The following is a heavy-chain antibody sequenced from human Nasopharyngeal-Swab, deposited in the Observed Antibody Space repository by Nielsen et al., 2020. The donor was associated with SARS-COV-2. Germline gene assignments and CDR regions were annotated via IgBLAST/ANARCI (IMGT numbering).Heavy chain of an antibody. Sequence: GESLKISCAVSGFTGFSFSNLWMNWVRQAPGRGLEWVGRIKTKVHGATADYAAPVKGRFTISRDDSKDTLYVQMSSLTIEDTAVYYCTTDHWWIVGATLYYYYYMDVWGKGTTVTVSS. CDR2: IKTKVHGATA. CDR1: GFTGFSFSNLW. CDR3: TTDHWWIVGATLYYYYYMDV. D-gene: IGHD1-26*01. J-gene: IGHJ6*03. V-gene: IGHV3-15*07.